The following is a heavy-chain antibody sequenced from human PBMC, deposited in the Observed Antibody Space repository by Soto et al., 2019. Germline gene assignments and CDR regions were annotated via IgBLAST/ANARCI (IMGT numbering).Heavy chain of an antibody. J-gene: IGHJ6*02. CDR2: IDPSDSYT. CDR1: GYSFTSYW. D-gene: IGHD5-12*01. V-gene: IGHV5-10-1*01. CDR3: ATRRDGYNSDYYGMDV. Sequence: PGESLKIPCKGSGYSFTSYWISWVRQMPGKGREGRGRIDPSDSYTNYSPSFQGNVTISADKSTTTAYLQWSSLKASDTAMYYCATRRDGYNSDYYGMDVWGQGTTVTVSS.